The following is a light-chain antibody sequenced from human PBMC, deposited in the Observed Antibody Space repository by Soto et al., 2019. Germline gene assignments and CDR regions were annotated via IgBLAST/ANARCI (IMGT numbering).Light chain of an antibody. V-gene: IGKV3-11*01. CDR3: KQRSNWPIT. CDR1: QSVHKY. J-gene: IGKJ5*01. CDR2: HAD. Sequence: EVVLPASPATLSLSPGGRAPVYGRASQSVHKYWAWYQQKPGQAPRLLIYHADKRATGVPARFSGGGSGTDFTLTITSLEPEDFAVYYCKQRSNWPITFGQGTRLEI.